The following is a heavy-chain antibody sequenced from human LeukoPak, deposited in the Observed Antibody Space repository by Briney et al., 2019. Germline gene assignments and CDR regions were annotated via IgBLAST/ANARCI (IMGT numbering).Heavy chain of an antibody. CDR3: APRSPGFGMDV. CDR1: GGTFSSYA. V-gene: IGHV3-23*01. Sequence: ASVKVSCKASGGTFSSYAMSWVRQAPGKGLEWVSAITGSGGSTYYADSVKGRFTISRDNSKNTLYLQMSSLRAEDTAVYYCAPRSPGFGMDVWGQGTTVTVSS. CDR2: ITGSGGST. J-gene: IGHJ6*02.